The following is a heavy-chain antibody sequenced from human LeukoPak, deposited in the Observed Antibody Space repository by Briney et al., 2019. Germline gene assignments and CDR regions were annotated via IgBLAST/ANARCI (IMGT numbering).Heavy chain of an antibody. CDR1: GFTVSSNY. J-gene: IGHJ3*02. CDR3: ARDQTVTTDAFDI. Sequence: GGSLRLSCAASGFTVSSNYMSWVRQAPGKGLEWVSVIYGGGSTYYADSVKGRFTISRDNSKNTLYLQMNSLRAEDTAVYYCARDQTVTTDAFDIWGQGTMVTVSS. D-gene: IGHD4-17*01. CDR2: IYGGGST. V-gene: IGHV3-66*01.